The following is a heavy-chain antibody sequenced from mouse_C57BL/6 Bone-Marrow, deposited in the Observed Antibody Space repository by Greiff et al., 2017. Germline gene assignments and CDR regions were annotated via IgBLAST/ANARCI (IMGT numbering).Heavy chain of an antibody. CDR1: GFNIKDDY. CDR3: TPHPDYYGSSPYYFDY. J-gene: IGHJ2*01. Sequence: EVKLMESGAELVRPGASVKLSCTASGFNIKDDYMHWVKQRPEQGLEWIGWIDPENGDTEYASKFQGKATITADTSSNTAYLQLSSLTSEDTAVYYCTPHPDYYGSSPYYFDYWGQGTTLTVSS. D-gene: IGHD1-1*01. V-gene: IGHV14-4*01. CDR2: IDPENGDT.